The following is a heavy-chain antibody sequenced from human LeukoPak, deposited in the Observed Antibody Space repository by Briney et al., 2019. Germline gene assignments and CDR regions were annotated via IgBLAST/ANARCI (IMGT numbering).Heavy chain of an antibody. Sequence: SETLSLTCAVYGGSFSGYHWSWIRQPPGKGLEWIGEINHSGSTNYNPSLKSRVTISVDTSKNQFSLKLSSVTAADTAVYYCARGLGYSGSSSEAGFDPWGQGILVTVSS. D-gene: IGHD6-6*01. CDR2: INHSGST. CDR1: GGSFSGYH. J-gene: IGHJ5*02. V-gene: IGHV4-34*01. CDR3: ARGLGYSGSSSEAGFDP.